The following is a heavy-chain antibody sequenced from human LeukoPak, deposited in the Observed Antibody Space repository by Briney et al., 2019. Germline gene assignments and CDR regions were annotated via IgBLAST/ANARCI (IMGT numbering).Heavy chain of an antibody. Sequence: SVKVSCKASGGTFSSYAISWVRQAPGQGPEWMGGIIPIFGTANYAQKFQGRVTITTDESTSTAYMELSSLRSEDTAVYYCAGRVGVYYYYYMDVWGKGTTVTVSS. CDR2: IIPIFGTA. CDR1: GGTFSSYA. D-gene: IGHD3-10*01. V-gene: IGHV1-69*05. CDR3: AGRVGVYYYYYMDV. J-gene: IGHJ6*03.